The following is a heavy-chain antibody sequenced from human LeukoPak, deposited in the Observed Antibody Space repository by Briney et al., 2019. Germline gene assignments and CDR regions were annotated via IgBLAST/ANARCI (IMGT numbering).Heavy chain of an antibody. Sequence: SETLSLTCTVSGGSISPYYWNWIRQPPGKGLEWIGYIHYSGSTKYNPSLKSRVTISVDTSKNQFSLKLSSVTAADTAVYYCARWYSSGWAFDYWGQGTLVTVSS. V-gene: IGHV4-59*08. J-gene: IGHJ4*02. D-gene: IGHD6-19*01. CDR3: ARWYSSGWAFDY. CDR2: IHYSGST. CDR1: GGSISPYY.